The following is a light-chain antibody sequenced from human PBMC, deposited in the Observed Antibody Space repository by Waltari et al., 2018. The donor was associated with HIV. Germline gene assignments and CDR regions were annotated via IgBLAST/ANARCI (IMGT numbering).Light chain of an antibody. V-gene: IGLV3-25*03. CDR3: QSAHNSHTI. Sequence: SYDLTQAPSVSVTPGQTAKIPCSGDALSRHFASWYRQKPGQAPMMIIFQDVQRPSGIPARFSASTSGTIATLTISEVQAEDEADYYCQSAHNSHTIFGGGTKLTVL. CDR1: ALSRHF. J-gene: IGLJ2*01. CDR2: QDV.